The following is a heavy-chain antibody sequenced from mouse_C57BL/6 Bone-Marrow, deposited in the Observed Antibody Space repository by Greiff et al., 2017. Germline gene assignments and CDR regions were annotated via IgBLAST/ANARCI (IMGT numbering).Heavy chain of an antibody. J-gene: IGHJ3*01. CDR2: ISDGGSYT. Sequence: EVKLMESGGGLVKPGGSLKLSCAASGFTFSSYAMSWVRQTPEKRLEWVATISDGGSYTYYPDNVKGRFTISRDNAKNNLYLQMSHLKSEDTAMYYCARYGSSSFAYWGQGTPVTVSA. CDR3: ARYGSSSFAY. V-gene: IGHV5-4*03. D-gene: IGHD1-1*01. CDR1: GFTFSSYA.